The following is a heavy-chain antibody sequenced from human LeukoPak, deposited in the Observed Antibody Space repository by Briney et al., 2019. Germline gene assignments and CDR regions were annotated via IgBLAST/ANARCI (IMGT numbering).Heavy chain of an antibody. V-gene: IGHV3-21*01. CDR3: ARDQGYYYMDV. CDR2: ISSSSSYI. J-gene: IGHJ6*03. CDR1: GFTFSSYS. Sequence: GGSLRLSCAASGFTFSSYSMNWARQAPGKGLEWVSSISSSSSYIYYADSVKGRFTISRDNAKNSLYLQMNSLRAEDTAVYYCARDQGYYYMDVWGKGTTVTVSS.